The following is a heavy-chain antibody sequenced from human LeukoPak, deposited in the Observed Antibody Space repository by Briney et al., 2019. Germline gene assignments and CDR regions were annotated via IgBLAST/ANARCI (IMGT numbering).Heavy chain of an antibody. V-gene: IGHV4-59*01. J-gene: IGHJ6*02. CDR3: ARDRVGFHYYYGMDV. CDR2: IYYSGST. CDR1: GGSISSFY. Sequence: PSETLSLTCTVSGGSISSFYWSWIRQPPGKGLEWIGYIYYSGSTNYNPSLKSRVTISVDTSKNQFSLKLSSVTAADTAVYYCARDRVGFHYYYGMDVWGQGTTVTVSS. D-gene: IGHD2-15*01.